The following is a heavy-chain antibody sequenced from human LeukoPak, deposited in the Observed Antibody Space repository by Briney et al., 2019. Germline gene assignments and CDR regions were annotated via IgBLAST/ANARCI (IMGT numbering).Heavy chain of an antibody. CDR1: GGTFSSYA. CDR3: ARGELELNWFDP. D-gene: IGHD1-7*01. V-gene: IGHV1-69*06. J-gene: IGHJ5*02. CDR2: IIPIFGTA. Sequence: ASVKVSCKASGGTFSSYAISWVRQAPGQGLEWMGRIIPIFGTANYARKFQGRVTITADKSTSTAYMELSSLRSEDTAVYYCARGELELNWFDPWGQGTLVTVSS.